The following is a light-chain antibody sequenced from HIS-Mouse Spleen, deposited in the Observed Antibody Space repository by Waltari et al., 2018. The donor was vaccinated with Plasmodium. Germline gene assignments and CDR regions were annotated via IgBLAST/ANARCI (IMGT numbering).Light chain of an antibody. Sequence: DIQLTQSPSFLSASVGDRATIPCRASQGISSYLAWYQQKPGKAPKLLIYAASTLQSGVPSRFSGSGSGTEFTLTISSLQPEDFATYYCQQLNSYPPFFGGGTKVEIK. V-gene: IGKV1-9*01. J-gene: IGKJ4*01. CDR1: QGISSY. CDR2: AAS. CDR3: QQLNSYPPF.